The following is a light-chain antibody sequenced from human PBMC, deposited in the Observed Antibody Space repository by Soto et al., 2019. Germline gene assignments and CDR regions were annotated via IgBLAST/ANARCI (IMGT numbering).Light chain of an antibody. CDR2: GAS. J-gene: IGKJ5*01. V-gene: IGKV3D-15*01. CDR3: HQYDNWPKT. Sequence: EIVMTKSPATLSVSPGESATLSCRASQSINRDLAWYEQKPGQTPRRVIYGASTWGTGVPPRFTGSGSGTEFTLTISNLQSEDFAVYYCHQYDNWPKTFGQGTRLEIK. CDR1: QSINRD.